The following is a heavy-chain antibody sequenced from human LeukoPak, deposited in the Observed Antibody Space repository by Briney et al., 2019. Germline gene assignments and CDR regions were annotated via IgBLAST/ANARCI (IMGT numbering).Heavy chain of an antibody. V-gene: IGHV4-39*01. CDR3: ARRLIAARPPPFDY. CDR1: GGSISSSSYY. Sequence: PSETLSLTCTVSGGSISSSSYYWGWIRQPPGKGLEWIGSIYYSGSTYYNPSLKSRVTISVDTSKNQFSLKLSSVTAADTAAYYCARRLIAARPPPFDYWGQGTLVTVSS. J-gene: IGHJ4*02. D-gene: IGHD6-6*01. CDR2: IYYSGST.